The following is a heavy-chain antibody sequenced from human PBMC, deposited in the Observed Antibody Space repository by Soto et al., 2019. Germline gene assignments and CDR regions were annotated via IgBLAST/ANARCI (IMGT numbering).Heavy chain of an antibody. Sequence: LILSCAASGFTFSSYWMHWVRQTPGKGLVWVSRIDSAGSFTTYADSVKGRFTISRDNAKNTLYLQMNSLRAEDTAVYYCARDQTVAGPTTFDYCGQGTLVTVSS. CDR2: IDSAGSFT. D-gene: IGHD6-19*01. CDR3: ARDQTVAGPTTFDY. V-gene: IGHV3-74*01. J-gene: IGHJ4*02. CDR1: GFTFSSYW.